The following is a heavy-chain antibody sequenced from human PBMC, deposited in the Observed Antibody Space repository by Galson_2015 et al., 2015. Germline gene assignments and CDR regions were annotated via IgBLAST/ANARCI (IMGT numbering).Heavy chain of an antibody. Sequence: SVKVSCKASGYTFTSYAMHWVRQAPGQRLEWMGWVNAGNGNTKYSRKFQGRVTITRDTSASTAYMELSSLRSEDTAVYYCARYRYCSSTSCYVYGMDVWGQGTLVTVSS. CDR1: GYTFTSYA. D-gene: IGHD2-2*01. CDR3: ARYRYCSSTSCYVYGMDV. J-gene: IGHJ6*02. CDR2: VNAGNGNT. V-gene: IGHV1-3*01.